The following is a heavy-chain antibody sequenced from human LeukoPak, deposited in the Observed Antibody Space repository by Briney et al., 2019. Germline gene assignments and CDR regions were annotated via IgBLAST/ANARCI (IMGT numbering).Heavy chain of an antibody. J-gene: IGHJ4*02. CDR3: AKYGDTQTHTYGGNSNYFDY. D-gene: IGHD4-23*01. V-gene: IGHV3-23*01. CDR2: ISGSGGST. Sequence: RGSLRLSCAASGFTFSSYAMSWVRQAPGKGLEWVSAISGSGGSTYYADSVKGRFTISRDNSKNTLYLQMNSLRAEDTAVYYCAKYGDTQTHTYGGNSNYFDYWGQGTLVTVSS. CDR1: GFTFSSYA.